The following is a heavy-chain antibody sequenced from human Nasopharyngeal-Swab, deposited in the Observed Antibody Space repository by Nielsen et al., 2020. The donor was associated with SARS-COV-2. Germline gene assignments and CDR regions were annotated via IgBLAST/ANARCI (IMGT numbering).Heavy chain of an antibody. J-gene: IGHJ4*02. CDR1: GGSISSSSYY. CDR2: IYYSGST. CDR3: AREIVVVPAARRTYFDY. Sequence: SETLSLTCTVSGGSISSSSYYWGWIRQPPGKGLEWIGSIYYSGSTYYNPSLKSRVTISVDTSKNQFSLELSSVTAADTAVYYCAREIVVVPAARRTYFDYWGQGTLVTVSS. V-gene: IGHV4-39*01. D-gene: IGHD2-2*01.